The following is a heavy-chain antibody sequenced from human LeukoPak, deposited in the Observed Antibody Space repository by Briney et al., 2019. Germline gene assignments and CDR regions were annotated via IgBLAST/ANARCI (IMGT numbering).Heavy chain of an antibody. Sequence: KSGGSLRLSCAASGFTFSDYYMSWIRQAPGMGLEWVSYISSSSSYTNYADSVKGRFTISRDNAKNSLYLQMDSLRAEDTAVYYCARGPLVVVAATLDYWGQGTLVTVSS. D-gene: IGHD2-15*01. CDR3: ARGPLVVVAATLDY. CDR2: ISSSSSYT. CDR1: GFTFSDYY. V-gene: IGHV3-11*05. J-gene: IGHJ4*02.